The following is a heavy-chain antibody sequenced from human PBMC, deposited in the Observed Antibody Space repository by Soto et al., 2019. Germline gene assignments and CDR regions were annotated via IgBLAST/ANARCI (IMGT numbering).Heavy chain of an antibody. Sequence: ASVKVSCKSSGYTFTDFYIHWVRQVPGQGLEWVGWINPKNGSINYAQKFKGRVTMTRDTPVNTSCMDLNRLNFDDSAIYYCVRGQSVLYLDLWGRGTQVTVSS. V-gene: IGHV1-2*02. D-gene: IGHD1-20*01. J-gene: IGHJ1*01. CDR3: VRGQSVLYLDL. CDR2: INPKNGSI. CDR1: GYTFTDFY.